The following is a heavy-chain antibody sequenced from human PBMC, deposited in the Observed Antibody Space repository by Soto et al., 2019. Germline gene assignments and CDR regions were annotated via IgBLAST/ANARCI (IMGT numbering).Heavy chain of an antibody. J-gene: IGHJ4*02. V-gene: IGHV3-30-3*01. CDR1: GFTFSNYA. CDR2: ISYDGSSK. CDR3: ARGWSYYDY. D-gene: IGHD3-3*01. Sequence: QVQLVESGGGVVQPGRSLRLSCAASGFTFSNYAMHWVRQAPGKGLEWVAVISYDGSSKYYADSVKGRFTISRDNSKNTLYLQMNSLRAEDTAVYYCARGWSYYDYWGQGTLVTVS.